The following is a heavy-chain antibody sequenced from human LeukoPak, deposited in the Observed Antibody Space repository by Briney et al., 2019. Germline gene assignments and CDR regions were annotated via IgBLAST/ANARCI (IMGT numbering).Heavy chain of an antibody. CDR2: IYYSGST. V-gene: IGHV4-59*01. D-gene: IGHD3-22*01. CDR3: ARLVGYYYDSSGWMNWFDP. J-gene: IGHJ5*02. Sequence: SETLSLTCTVSGGSISSYYWSWIRQPPGKGLEWIGYIYYSGSTNYNPSLESRVTISVDTSKNQFSLKLSSVTAADTAVYYCARLVGYYYDSSGWMNWFDPWGQGTLVTVSS. CDR1: GGSISSYY.